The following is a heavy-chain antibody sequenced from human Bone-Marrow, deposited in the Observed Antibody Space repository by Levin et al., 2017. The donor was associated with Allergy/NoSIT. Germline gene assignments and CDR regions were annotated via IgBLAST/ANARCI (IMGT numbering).Heavy chain of an antibody. D-gene: IGHD1-1*01. V-gene: IGHV4-39*01. J-gene: IGHJ4*02. CDR2: IAYHGFI. Sequence: PSETLSLTCTVSGGSLDFSGFTGYYWGWVRQPPGKGLEWVGLIAYHGFIHYNYNPSLKSRVTISADTSKNQLSLNLNSVTATDAAIYYCARGKVERDYVDCWGQGTLVTVSS. CDR1: GGSLDFSGFTGYY. CDR3: ARGKVERDYVDC.